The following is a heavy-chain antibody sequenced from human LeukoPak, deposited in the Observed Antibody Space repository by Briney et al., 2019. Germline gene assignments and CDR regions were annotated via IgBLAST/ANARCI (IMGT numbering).Heavy chain of an antibody. J-gene: IGHJ4*02. CDR2: IRSDGYHT. CDR3: AKPSGSGVDY. D-gene: IGHD1-26*01. Sequence: GGSLRLSCVASGFTFSRFEMNWVRQAPGKGLEWVAFIRSDGYHTYYADSVKGRFTIIRDNSKDTLYLQMNRLTVEDMALYYCAKPSGSGVDYWGRGTRVTVSS. V-gene: IGHV3-30*02. CDR1: GFTFSRFE.